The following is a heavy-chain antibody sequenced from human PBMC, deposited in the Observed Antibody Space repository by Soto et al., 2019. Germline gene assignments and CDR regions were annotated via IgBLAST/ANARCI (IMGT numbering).Heavy chain of an antibody. CDR1: GFPFSGYN. Sequence: GGSLRLSCAASGFPFSGYNINWVRQAPGKGLEWVASISASSSIYYADSMKGRLTISRDNAKNSLYLHMNDLRAEDTAVYYCARDDGGYHYGRRQYHFDSWGQGTLVTVSS. CDR3: ARDDGGYHYGRRQYHFDS. V-gene: IGHV3-21*01. J-gene: IGHJ4*02. D-gene: IGHD2-15*01. CDR2: ISASSSI.